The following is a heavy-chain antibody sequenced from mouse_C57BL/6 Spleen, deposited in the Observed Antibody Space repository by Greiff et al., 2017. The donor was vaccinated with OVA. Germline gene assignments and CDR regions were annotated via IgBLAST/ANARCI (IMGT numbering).Heavy chain of an antibody. Sequence: QVHVKQSGAELVKPGASVKMSCKASGYTFTTYPIEWMKQNHGKSLEWIGNFHPYNDDTKYNEKFKGKATLTVEKSSSTVYLELSRLTSDDSAVYYCARGGFHYYGSSYLDYWGQGTTLTVSS. CDR2: FHPYNDDT. D-gene: IGHD1-1*01. CDR3: ARGGFHYYGSSYLDY. V-gene: IGHV1-47*01. CDR1: GYTFTTYP. J-gene: IGHJ2*01.